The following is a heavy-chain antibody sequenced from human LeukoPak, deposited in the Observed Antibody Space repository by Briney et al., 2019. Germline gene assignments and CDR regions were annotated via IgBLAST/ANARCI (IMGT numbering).Heavy chain of an antibody. Sequence: GGSLRLSCAASGFTFSSYGMHWIRQAPGKGLEWVAVISYDGSNKYYADSVKGRFTISRDNSKNTLYLQMNSLRAEDTAVYYCAKDTPFGESAPDFDYWGQGTLVTVSS. J-gene: IGHJ4*02. D-gene: IGHD3-10*01. V-gene: IGHV3-30*18. CDR1: GFTFSSYG. CDR2: ISYDGSNK. CDR3: AKDTPFGESAPDFDY.